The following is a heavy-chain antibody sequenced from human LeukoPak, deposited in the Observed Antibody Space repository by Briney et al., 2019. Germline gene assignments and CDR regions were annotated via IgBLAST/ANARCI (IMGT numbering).Heavy chain of an antibody. J-gene: IGHJ5*02. CDR2: IYYSGST. D-gene: IGHD5-24*01. V-gene: IGHV4-39*07. Sequence: SETLSLTCTVSGGSISSSSYYWGWIRQPPGKGLEWIGSIYYSGSTNYNPSLKSRVTISVDTSKNQFSLKLSSVTAADTAVYYCARGWRDRDGRLWFDPWGQGTLVTVSS. CDR1: GGSISSSSYY. CDR3: ARGWRDRDGRLWFDP.